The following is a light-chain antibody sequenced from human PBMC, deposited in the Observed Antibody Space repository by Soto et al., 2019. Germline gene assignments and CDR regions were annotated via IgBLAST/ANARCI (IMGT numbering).Light chain of an antibody. CDR3: SSYAGSNKV. Sequence: QSALTQPRSVSGSPGQSVTISCTGSSSDVGAYNYVSWYQQHPGKAPKLMIYEVSKRPSGVPDRFSGSKSGNTASLTVSGLQAEDEADYYCSSYAGSNKVFGGGTKLTVL. V-gene: IGLV2-8*01. CDR2: EVS. CDR1: SSDVGAYNY. J-gene: IGLJ3*02.